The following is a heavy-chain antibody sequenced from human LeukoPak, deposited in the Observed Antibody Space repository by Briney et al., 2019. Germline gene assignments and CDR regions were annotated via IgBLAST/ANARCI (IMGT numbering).Heavy chain of an antibody. CDR3: ARGDYYDSSGYYSFDI. D-gene: IGHD3-22*01. CDR2: INPSGGST. V-gene: IGHV1-46*01. J-gene: IGHJ3*02. Sequence: ASVKVSCKASGYTFTSYYMHWVRQAPGQGLEWMGLINPSGGSTSYAQKFQGRVTMTRDMSTSTVYMELSSLRSEDTAVYYCARGDYYDSSGYYSFDIWGQGTMVTVSS. CDR1: GYTFTSYY.